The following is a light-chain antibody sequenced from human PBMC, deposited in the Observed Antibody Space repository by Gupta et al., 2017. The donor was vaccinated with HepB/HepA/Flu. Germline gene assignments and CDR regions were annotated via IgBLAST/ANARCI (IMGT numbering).Light chain of an antibody. CDR1: SGSVSTNQY. J-gene: IGLJ3*02. Sequence: QTVVTQEASFSVSPGGTVTLTCGLTSGSVSTNQYPSWYQQTPGHPPRTLTDNTKIRSAGVPDRSAGTILGTKAVLTTTGDQADDEGYYYCTLYMGRGIVVFGGGTKLTVL. CDR3: TLYMGRGIVV. CDR2: NTK. V-gene: IGLV8-61*01.